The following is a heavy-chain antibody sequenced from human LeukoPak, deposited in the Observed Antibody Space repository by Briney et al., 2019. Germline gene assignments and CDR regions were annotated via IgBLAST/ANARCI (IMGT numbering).Heavy chain of an antibody. D-gene: IGHD3-22*01. Sequence: GGSLRLSCAASRFTFSSYSMNWVRQAPGKGLEWVSSISSSSSYIYYADSVKGRFTISRDNAKNSLYLQMNSLRAEDTAVYYCARHQPDDYSGYHWGQGTLVTVSS. V-gene: IGHV3-21*01. J-gene: IGHJ5*02. CDR2: ISSSSSYI. CDR1: RFTFSSYS. CDR3: ARHQPDDYSGYH.